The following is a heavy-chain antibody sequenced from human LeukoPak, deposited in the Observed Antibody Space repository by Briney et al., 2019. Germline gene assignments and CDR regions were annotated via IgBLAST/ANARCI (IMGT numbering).Heavy chain of an antibody. J-gene: IGHJ4*02. CDR3: ARGSRVGATLNYFDY. V-gene: IGHV1-46*01. CDR2: INPSGGST. Sequence: ASVKVSCRASGYTFTSYYMHWVRQAPGQGLEWMGIINPSGGSTSYAQKFQGRVTMTRDTSTSTVYMELSSLRSEDTAVYYCARGSRVGATLNYFDYWGQGTLVTVSS. CDR1: GYTFTSYY. D-gene: IGHD1-26*01.